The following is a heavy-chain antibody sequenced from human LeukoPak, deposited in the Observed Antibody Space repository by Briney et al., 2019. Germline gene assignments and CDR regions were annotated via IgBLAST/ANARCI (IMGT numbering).Heavy chain of an antibody. CDR2: INHSGST. CDR1: GGSFSGYY. V-gene: IGHV4-34*01. Sequence: SEALSLTCAVYGGSFSGYYWSWIRQPPGKGLEWIGEINHSGSTNYNPSLKSRVTISVDTSKNQFSLKLSSVTAADTAVYYCASRRSPTTYYYDSSGYYYVRTSPFDYWGQGTLVTVSS. J-gene: IGHJ4*02. CDR3: ASRRSPTTYYYDSSGYYYVRTSPFDY. D-gene: IGHD3-22*01.